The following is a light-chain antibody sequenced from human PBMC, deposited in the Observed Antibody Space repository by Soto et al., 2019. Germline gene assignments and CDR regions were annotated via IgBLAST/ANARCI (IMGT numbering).Light chain of an antibody. J-gene: IGKJ5*01. V-gene: IGKV3-11*01. CDR2: AAS. CDR1: QSVSSY. CDR3: QQRSNWPLT. Sequence: TQSPSTLSASVGDRVTITCRASQSVSSYLAWYQQKPGKAPRLLIYAASNRATGIPARFSGSGSGTDFTLTISSLEPEDFAVYYCQQRSNWPLTFGQGTRLEIK.